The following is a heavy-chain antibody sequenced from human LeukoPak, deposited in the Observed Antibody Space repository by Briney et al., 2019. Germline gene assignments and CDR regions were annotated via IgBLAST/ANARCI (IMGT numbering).Heavy chain of an antibody. Sequence: GSLRLSCAASGFTVSEHYMDWVRQAPGKGLEWVSSISSSSSYIYYADSVKGRFTISRDNAKNSLYLQMNSLRAEDTAVYYCARDTSPWFRNYYYYYGMDVWGQGTTVTVSS. CDR2: ISSSSSYI. CDR1: GFTVSEHY. V-gene: IGHV3-21*01. CDR3: ARDTSPWFRNYYYYYGMDV. J-gene: IGHJ6*02. D-gene: IGHD3-10*01.